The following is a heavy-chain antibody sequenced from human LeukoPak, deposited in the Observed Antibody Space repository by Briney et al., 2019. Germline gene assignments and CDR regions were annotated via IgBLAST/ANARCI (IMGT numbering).Heavy chain of an antibody. CDR1: GFTFRNDW. CDR3: ARDGGLHTNFDY. Sequence: GGSLRLSCAASGFTFRNDWMGWVRQAPGKGRGWVANTKPDGTAEYYADSVRGRFTTARDNANNCLYLQMNSLRGEDTAVYYCARDGGLHTNFDYWGQGTLVTVSS. V-gene: IGHV3-7*01. J-gene: IGHJ4*02. D-gene: IGHD2-15*01. CDR2: TKPDGTAE.